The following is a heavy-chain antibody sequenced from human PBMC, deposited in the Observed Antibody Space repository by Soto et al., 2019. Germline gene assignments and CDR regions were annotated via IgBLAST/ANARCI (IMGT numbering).Heavy chain of an antibody. J-gene: IGHJ6*03. CDR3: ARSYAYYYYYMDV. V-gene: IGHV3-21*04. D-gene: IGHD2-15*01. CDR2: ISSSSSYI. CDR1: GFTFCSYS. Sequence: GGSLRLSCAASGFTFCSYSMNWVRQAPGKGLEWVSSISSSSSYIYYADSVKGRFTISRDNAKNSLKLSSVTAADTAVYYCARSYAYYYYYMDVWGKGTTVTVSS.